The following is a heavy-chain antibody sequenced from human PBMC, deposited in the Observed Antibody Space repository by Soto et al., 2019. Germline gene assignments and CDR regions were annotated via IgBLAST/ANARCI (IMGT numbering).Heavy chain of an antibody. D-gene: IGHD1-20*01. J-gene: IGHJ3*01. V-gene: IGHV4-4*02. CDR2: ISHCGTP. CDR3: ARVVLSITRGAFDA. Sequence: QVQLQESGPGLVKPSGTLSLTCAVSCGSISSSHWWTWLRQSPGKGLVYIGEISHCGTPNSNPSLKSRVTLSVDRSKNHFSLTLTSVTAADTAVYYCARVVLSITRGAFDAWGQGTPVIVSS. CDR1: CGSISSSHW.